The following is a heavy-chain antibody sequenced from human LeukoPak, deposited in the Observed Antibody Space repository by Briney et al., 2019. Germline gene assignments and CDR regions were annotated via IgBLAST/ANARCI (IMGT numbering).Heavy chain of an antibody. V-gene: IGHV3-9*01. J-gene: IGHJ5*02. Sequence: GGSLRLSCAASGFTFDDYAMHWVRQAPGKGLEWVSGISWNSGSIGYADSVKGRFTISRDNAKNSLYLQMNSLRAEDTAVYYCARNPFTYNWFDPWGQGTLVTVSS. CDR2: ISWNSGSI. D-gene: IGHD3-16*01. CDR3: ARNPFTYNWFDP. CDR1: GFTFDDYA.